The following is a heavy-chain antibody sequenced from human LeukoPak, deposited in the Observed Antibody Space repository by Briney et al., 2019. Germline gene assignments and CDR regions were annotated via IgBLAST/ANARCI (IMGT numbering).Heavy chain of an antibody. Sequence: KTSETLSLTCAVSDDSFSSHYWTWIRQPPGKGLEWIGYISYIGSTNYNPSLKSRVTISIETSKNQFSLMLSSVTAADTAVYYCARDLVTVTKGFDIWGQGTMVSVSS. V-gene: IGHV4-59*11. J-gene: IGHJ3*02. D-gene: IGHD4-17*01. CDR3: ARDLVTVTKGFDI. CDR1: DDSFSSHY. CDR2: ISYIGST.